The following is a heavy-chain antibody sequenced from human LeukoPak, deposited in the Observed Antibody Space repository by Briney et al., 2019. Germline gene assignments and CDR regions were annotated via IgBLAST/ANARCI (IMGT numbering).Heavy chain of an antibody. CDR1: GFALKSYS. V-gene: IGHV3-21*01. Sequence: GGSLRLSCAGSGFALKSYSLSWVRQAPGKGLEWVSSISSTSAYIYYADSVKGRFTISTDNSKNTLYLQMNSLRAEDTAVYYCARDYYFLDYWGQGTLVTVSS. J-gene: IGHJ4*02. CDR3: ARDYYFLDY. D-gene: IGHD2/OR15-2a*01. CDR2: ISSTSAYI.